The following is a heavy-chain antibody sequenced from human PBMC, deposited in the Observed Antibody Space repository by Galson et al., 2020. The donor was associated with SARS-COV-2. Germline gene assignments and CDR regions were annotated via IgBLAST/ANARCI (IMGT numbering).Heavy chain of an antibody. V-gene: IGHV4-4*02. CDR1: GGSISSPNTW. CDR3: ARLSGINAGYNWFDP. D-gene: IGHD3-9*01. Sequence: SETLSLTCAVSGGSISSPNTWWSWVRQPPGKGLEWIGEIFHSGGTNYNPSLRSRVTISVDKSNNQFSLKLSSVTAADTAIYYCARLSGINAGYNWFDPWGQGTLGTVSS. J-gene: IGHJ5*02. CDR2: IFHSGGT.